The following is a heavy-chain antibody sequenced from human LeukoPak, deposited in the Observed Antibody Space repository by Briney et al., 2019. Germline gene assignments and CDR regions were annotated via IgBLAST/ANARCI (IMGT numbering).Heavy chain of an antibody. V-gene: IGHV3-30*03. CDR1: GFTFSSYG. Sequence: PGGSLRLSCAASGFTFSSYGMHWVRQAPGKGLEWVAVISYDGSNKYYADSVKGRFTISRDNSKNTLYLQMNSLRAEDTAVYYCARASNPANYYYYYGMDVWGQGTTVTVSS. J-gene: IGHJ6*02. CDR2: ISYDGSNK. CDR3: ARASNPANYYYYYGMDV. D-gene: IGHD4-11*01.